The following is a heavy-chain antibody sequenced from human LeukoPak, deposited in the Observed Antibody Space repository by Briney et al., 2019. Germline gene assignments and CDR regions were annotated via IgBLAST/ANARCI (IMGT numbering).Heavy chain of an antibody. CDR3: ARDYCGSTSCLFDY. V-gene: IGHV3-33*01. D-gene: IGHD2-2*01. J-gene: IGHJ4*02. CDR2: IWYDGTNK. Sequence: GGSLRLSCAASGFTFSSYGMHWVRQAPGKGLEWVALIWYDGTNKYYADSVKGRFTISRDNSKNTLYLQMNSLRAEDTAVYYCARDYCGSTSCLFDYWGQRTLVTVSS. CDR1: GFTFSSYG.